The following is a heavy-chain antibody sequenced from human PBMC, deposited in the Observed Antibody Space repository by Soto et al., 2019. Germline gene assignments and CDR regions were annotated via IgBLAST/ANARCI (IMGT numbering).Heavy chain of an antibody. CDR2: ITINGNT. Sequence: SETLSRTCRVSGAYISDFSWSWIRQPAGKGLEWIGRITINGNTQKNPSFKSRVTMSIDTSRNHFSLNLQSATAADPALYYCASETGGNWTYEAYWRPRTLVTVSS. J-gene: IGHJ4*02. V-gene: IGHV4-4*07. CDR1: GAYISDFS. CDR3: ASETGGNWTYEAY. D-gene: IGHD1-7*01.